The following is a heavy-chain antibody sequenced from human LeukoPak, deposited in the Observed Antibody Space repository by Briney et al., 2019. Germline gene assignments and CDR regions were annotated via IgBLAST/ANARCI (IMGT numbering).Heavy chain of an antibody. CDR1: GGSVINSY. D-gene: IGHD3-3*01. CDR3: ARGHYDFNA. Sequence: SETLSLTCTVSGGSVINSYWSWLRQPPGKGLEWLAYTFSSGDTFSSGDTNYNPSLKSRATISVDTSNNQFSLTLTSVTAADTAVYFCARGHYDFNAWGQGILVTVSS. J-gene: IGHJ5*02. V-gene: IGHV4-4*09. CDR2: TFSSGDTFSSGDT.